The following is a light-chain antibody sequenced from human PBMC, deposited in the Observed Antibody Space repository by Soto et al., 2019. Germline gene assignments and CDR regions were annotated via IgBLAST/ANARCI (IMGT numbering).Light chain of an antibody. Sequence: DIQMTQSPSSLSASVGDRDTITCRASQGIRNALGGYRQKPGKASESLMYSTSILRRGVPSRFSGSGSGTQLTLTLNSLQPEDFATYYGLQHNDYPYTFGQGTRLDI. CDR2: STS. J-gene: IGKJ2*01. CDR3: LQHNDYPYT. CDR1: QGIRNA. V-gene: IGKV1-17*01.